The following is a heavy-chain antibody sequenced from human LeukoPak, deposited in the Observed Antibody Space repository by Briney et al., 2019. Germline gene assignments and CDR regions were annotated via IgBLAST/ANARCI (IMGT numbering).Heavy chain of an antibody. CDR3: ARQGYYGSGSYSD. V-gene: IGHV4-59*05. D-gene: IGHD3-10*01. Sequence: PSETLSLTCTVSGGSISSYYWSWIRQPPGKGLEWIGSIYYSGSTYYNPSLKSRVTISVDTSKNQFSLKLSSVTAADTAVYYCARQGYYGSGSYSDWGQGTLVTVSS. CDR2: IYYSGST. J-gene: IGHJ4*02. CDR1: GGSISSYY.